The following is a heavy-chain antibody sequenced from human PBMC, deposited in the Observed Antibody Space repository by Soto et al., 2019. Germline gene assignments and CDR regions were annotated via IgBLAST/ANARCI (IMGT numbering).Heavy chain of an antibody. CDR2: ISSSSSYI. CDR1: GFTFSSYS. J-gene: IGHJ4*02. Sequence: LRLSCAASGFTFSSYSMNWVRQAPGKGLEWVSFISSSSSYIYYADSVKGRFTISRDNAKNSLYLQMNSLRAEDTAVYYCARDPYCSSTSRYKIHFDYWGQGTLVTVSS. CDR3: ARDPYCSSTSRYKIHFDY. V-gene: IGHV3-21*01. D-gene: IGHD2-2*02.